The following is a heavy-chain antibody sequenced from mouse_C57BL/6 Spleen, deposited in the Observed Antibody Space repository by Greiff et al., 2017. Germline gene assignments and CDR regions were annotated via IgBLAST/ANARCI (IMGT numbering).Heavy chain of an antibody. CDR1: GYTFTSYG. D-gene: IGHD1-1*01. V-gene: IGHV1-81*01. Sequence: QVQLKQSGAELARPGASVKLSCKASGYTFTSYGISWVKQRTGQGLEWIGEIYPRSGNTYYNEKFKGKATLTADKSSSTAYMELRSLTSEDSAVYFCAREITTQYFDYWGQGTTLTVSS. J-gene: IGHJ2*01. CDR3: AREITTQYFDY. CDR2: IYPRSGNT.